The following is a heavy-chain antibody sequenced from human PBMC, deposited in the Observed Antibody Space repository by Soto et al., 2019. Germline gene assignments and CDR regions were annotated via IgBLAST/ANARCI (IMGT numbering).Heavy chain of an antibody. CDR1: GFTFSSYS. D-gene: IGHD2-8*01. J-gene: IGHJ6*02. CDR3: ARGGYCTNGVCYTVSIYYYYGMDV. V-gene: IGHV3-21*01. CDR2: ISSSSSYI. Sequence: SGGSLRLSCAASGFTFSSYSMNWVRQAPGKGLEWVSSISSSSSYIYYADSVKGRFTISRDNAKNSLYLQMNSLRAEDTAVYYCARGGYCTNGVCYTVSIYYYYGMDVWGQGTTVTVSS.